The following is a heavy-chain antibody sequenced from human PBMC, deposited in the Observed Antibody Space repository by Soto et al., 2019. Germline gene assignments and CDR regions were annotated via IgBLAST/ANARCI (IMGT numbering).Heavy chain of an antibody. V-gene: IGHV3-30*03. CDR2: ISYDGSNK. CDR3: ATGPGADYRYFDY. CDR1: GFTFSSYG. D-gene: IGHD4-4*01. Sequence: QVQLVESGGGVVQPGRSLRLSCAASGFTFSSYGMHWVRQAPGKGLEWVAAISYDGSNKYYADSVKGRFTISRDNSKNTLYLQMNSLRAEDTAVYYCATGPGADYRYFDYWGQGTLVTVSS. J-gene: IGHJ4*02.